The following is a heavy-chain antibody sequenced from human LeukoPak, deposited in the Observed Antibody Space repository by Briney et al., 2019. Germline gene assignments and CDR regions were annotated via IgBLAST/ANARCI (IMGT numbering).Heavy chain of an antibody. V-gene: IGHV3-21*01. CDR1: GFTFSSYS. D-gene: IGHD3-22*01. J-gene: IGHJ4*02. Sequence: GGSLRLSCAASGFTFSSYSMNWVRQAPGKGLEWVSSISSSSYIYYADSVKGRFTISRDNAKNSLYLQMNSLRAEDTAVYYCARDSYSDSSGYPTGGDDYWGQGTLVTVSS. CDR3: ARDSYSDSSGYPTGGDDY. CDR2: ISSSSYI.